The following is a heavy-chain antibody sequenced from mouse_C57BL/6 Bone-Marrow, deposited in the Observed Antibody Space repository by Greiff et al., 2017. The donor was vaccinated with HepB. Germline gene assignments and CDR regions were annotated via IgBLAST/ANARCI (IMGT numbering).Heavy chain of an antibody. Sequence: VQLQQSGTVLARPGASVKMSCKTSGYTFTSYWMHWVKQRPGQGLEWIGAIYPGNSDTSYNQKFKGKAKLTAVTSASTAYMELSSLTNEDSAVYYCTRKGGLRRQGYFDVWGTGTTVTVSS. CDR3: TRKGGLRRQGYFDV. D-gene: IGHD2-2*01. CDR2: IYPGNSDT. V-gene: IGHV1-5*01. CDR1: GYTFTSYW. J-gene: IGHJ1*03.